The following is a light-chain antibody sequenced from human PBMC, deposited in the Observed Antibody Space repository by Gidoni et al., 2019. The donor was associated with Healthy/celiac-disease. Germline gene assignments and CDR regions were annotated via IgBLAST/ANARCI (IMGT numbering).Light chain of an antibody. Sequence: DIVLTQSPDSLAVSLGERATINCKSSQSVLYSSNNKNYLAWYQQKPGQPPKLLIYCASTREAGVPDRFSGSGSGTDFTLTISSLQAEDVAVYYCQQYYSTPLTFGGXTKVEIK. J-gene: IGKJ4*01. V-gene: IGKV4-1*01. CDR3: QQYYSTPLT. CDR2: CAS. CDR1: QSVLYSSNNKNY.